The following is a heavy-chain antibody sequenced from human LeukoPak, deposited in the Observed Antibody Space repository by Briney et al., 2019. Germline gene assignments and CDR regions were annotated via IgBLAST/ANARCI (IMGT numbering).Heavy chain of an antibody. CDR2: IIPIFGTA. CDR3: ARARVAGDQPFDY. V-gene: IGHV1-69*05. CDR1: GGTFSSYA. Sequence: ASVKVSCKASGGTFSSYAISWVRQAPGQGLEWMGGIIPIFGTANYAQKFQGRVTITTDESTSTAYMELSSLRSEDTAVYYCARARVAGDQPFDYWGQGTLVTVSS. D-gene: IGHD2-2*01. J-gene: IGHJ4*02.